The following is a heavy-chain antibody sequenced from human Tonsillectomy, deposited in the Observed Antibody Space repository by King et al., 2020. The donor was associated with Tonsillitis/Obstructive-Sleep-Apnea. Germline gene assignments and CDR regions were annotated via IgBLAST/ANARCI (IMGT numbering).Heavy chain of an antibody. V-gene: IGHV5-51*01. Sequence: QLVQSGAEVKKPGESLKISCKDSGYNFTSYWIGWVRQMPGKGLEWMGIIYPGDSDNKYSPTFQGQVTISADNATSTAYLQWNSLRASDTAMYYCARLYMVAGFMDVWGKGTSVTVSS. CDR2: IYPGDSDN. J-gene: IGHJ6*03. D-gene: IGHD3-10*01. CDR3: ARLYMVAGFMDV. CDR1: GYNFTSYW.